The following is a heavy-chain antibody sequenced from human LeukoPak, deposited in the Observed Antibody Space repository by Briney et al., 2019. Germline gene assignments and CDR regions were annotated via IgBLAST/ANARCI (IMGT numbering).Heavy chain of an antibody. Sequence: QAGGSLRLSCAASGFTFSSYWMSWVRQAPGKGLEWVANIKQDGSEKYYVDSVRGRFTISRDNAKNSLYLQMNSLRAEDTAVYYCARGGRGYSIIPIDYWGQETLVTVSS. CDR3: ARGGRGYSIIPIDY. CDR2: IKQDGSEK. D-gene: IGHD5-18*01. CDR1: GFTFSSYW. V-gene: IGHV3-7*04. J-gene: IGHJ4*02.